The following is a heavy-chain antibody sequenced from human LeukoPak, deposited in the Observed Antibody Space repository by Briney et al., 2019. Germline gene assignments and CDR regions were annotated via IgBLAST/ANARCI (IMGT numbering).Heavy chain of an antibody. J-gene: IGHJ4*02. D-gene: IGHD5-18*01. V-gene: IGHV3-48*03. Sequence: PGGSLRLSCAASGFTFSSYEMNWVRQAPGKGLEWVSYISSSGSTIYYADSVKGRFTISRDNAKNSLYLQMNSLRAEDTAVYCCALWLRWGVGFDYWGQGTLVTVSS. CDR1: GFTFSSYE. CDR2: ISSSGSTI. CDR3: ALWLRWGVGFDY.